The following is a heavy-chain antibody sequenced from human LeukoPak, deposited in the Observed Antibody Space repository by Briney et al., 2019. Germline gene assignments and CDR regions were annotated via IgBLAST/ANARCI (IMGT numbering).Heavy chain of an antibody. CDR2: IGSSGTI. J-gene: IGHJ4*02. Sequence: GGSLRLSCAASGFTFNSYSLNWVRQAPGKGLEWVSYIGSSGTIYYTDSVKGRFTISRDNAKNSLYLQMNSLRAEDTAVYYCARDGGLAYWGQGTLVTVSS. V-gene: IGHV3-48*04. CDR1: GFTFNSYS. D-gene: IGHD6-19*01. CDR3: ARDGGLAY.